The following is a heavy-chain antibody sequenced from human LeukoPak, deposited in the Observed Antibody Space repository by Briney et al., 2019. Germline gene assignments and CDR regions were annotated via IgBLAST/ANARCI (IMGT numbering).Heavy chain of an antibody. CDR2: ISGSGGST. CDR1: GFTFSSYA. J-gene: IGHJ5*02. V-gene: IGHV3-23*01. D-gene: IGHD6-6*01. CDR3: VKASSSSPQYNWFDA. Sequence: PGGSLRLSCAASGFTFSSYAMSWVRQAPGKGLEWVSGISGSGGSTYYADSVKGRFTISRDISKNTLYVQMNSLRAEDTALYYCVKASSSSPQYNWFDAWGQGTLVTASS.